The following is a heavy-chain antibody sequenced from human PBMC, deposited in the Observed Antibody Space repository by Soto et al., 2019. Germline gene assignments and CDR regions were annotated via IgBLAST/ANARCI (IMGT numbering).Heavy chain of an antibody. CDR1: GGSFSGYY. J-gene: IGHJ4*02. CDR3: ARGGITMVRGAPITT. Sequence: SETLSLTCAVYGGSFSGYYWSWIRQPPGKGLEWIGEINHSGSTNYNPSLKSRVTISVDTSKNQFSLKLSSVTAADTAVYYCARGGITMVRGAPITTWGQGTLVTVSS. V-gene: IGHV4-34*01. CDR2: INHSGST. D-gene: IGHD3-10*01.